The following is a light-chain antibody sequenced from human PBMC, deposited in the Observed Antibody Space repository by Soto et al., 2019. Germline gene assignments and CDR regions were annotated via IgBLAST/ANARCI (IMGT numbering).Light chain of an antibody. Sequence: QSALTQPASVSGSPGQSITISCTGTSIDVGYTYNYVSWYQQYPGKAPKLLILGVSNRPSGISGRFSGAKSGNTASLTISGRQPEDEADYYCMSYIASTSTDWVLGGGTQLTVL. J-gene: IGLJ7*01. CDR1: SIDVGYTYNY. CDR2: GVS. CDR3: MSYIASTSTDWV. V-gene: IGLV2-14*03.